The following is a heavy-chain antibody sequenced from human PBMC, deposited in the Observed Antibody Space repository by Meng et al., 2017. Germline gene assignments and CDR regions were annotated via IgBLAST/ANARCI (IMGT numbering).Heavy chain of an antibody. D-gene: IGHD6-19*01. V-gene: IGHV1-18*01. J-gene: IGHJ6*02. CDR2: ISAYNGNT. CDR3: ARSIAVAGASYYYYGMDV. Sequence: QVQLGQSGAEVKKPGASVNVACKASGYPFTSYGISWVRQAPGQGLEWMGWISAYNGNTNYAQKLQGRVTMTTDTSTSTAYMELRSLRSDDTAVYYCARSIAVAGASYYYYGMDVWGQGTTVTVSS. CDR1: GYPFTSYG.